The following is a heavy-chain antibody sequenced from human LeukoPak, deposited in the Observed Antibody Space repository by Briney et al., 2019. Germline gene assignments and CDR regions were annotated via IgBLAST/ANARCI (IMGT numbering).Heavy chain of an antibody. D-gene: IGHD6-13*01. J-gene: IGHJ3*02. CDR2: ISYDGSNK. V-gene: IGHV3-30*18. CDR1: GFTFSSYG. CDR3: AKELGIAAAEEAFDI. Sequence: PGRSLRLSCAASGFTFSSYGMHWVRQAAGKGLEWVAVISYDGSNKYYADSVKGRFTISRDNSKNTLYLQMNSLRAEDTAVYYCAKELGIAAAEEAFDICGQGTKVTVSS.